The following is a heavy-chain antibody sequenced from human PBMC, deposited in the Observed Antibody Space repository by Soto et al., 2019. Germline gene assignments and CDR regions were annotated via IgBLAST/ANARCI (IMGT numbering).Heavy chain of an antibody. J-gene: IGHJ4*02. Sequence: GGSLRLSCAASGFTFSAYAMTWVRQAPGKGLEWVSSTCDSGGCTFYADSVKGRFTMSRDNSKNTLYLQVSSLRAEDTAIYYCATIQSTSATGYWGQGTLVTVSS. CDR2: TCDSGGCT. D-gene: IGHD2-15*01. CDR3: ATIQSTSATGY. CDR1: GFTFSAYA. V-gene: IGHV3-23*01.